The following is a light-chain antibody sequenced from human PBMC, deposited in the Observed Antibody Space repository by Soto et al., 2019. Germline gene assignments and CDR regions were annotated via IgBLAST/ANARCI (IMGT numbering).Light chain of an antibody. V-gene: IGKV3-20*01. Sequence: EIELTQSPGTLSLSPGERATLSCRASQSVSSSYLAWYQQKPGQAPRLLISGASNRATGIPDRISGSGSGTDFTLTISRLEPEDFAVYYCQQYGSSPRTFGQGTKVEIK. CDR2: GAS. CDR1: QSVSSSY. J-gene: IGKJ1*01. CDR3: QQYGSSPRT.